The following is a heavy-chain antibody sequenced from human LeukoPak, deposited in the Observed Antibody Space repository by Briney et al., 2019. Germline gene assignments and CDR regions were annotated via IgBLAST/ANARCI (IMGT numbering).Heavy chain of an antibody. D-gene: IGHD3-16*02. CDR2: INPNIGDT. J-gene: IGHJ5*02. CDR1: GYTFTSYY. CDR3: ARGSYRYEDRGLDP. Sequence: ASVKVSCKASGYTFTSYYLNWVRQATGQGLEWMGWINPNIGDTDYAQKFQGRVTFTRNTAISTVYMELSSLRSDDTAAYYCARGSYRYEDRGLDPWGQGTLVTVSS. V-gene: IGHV1-8*03.